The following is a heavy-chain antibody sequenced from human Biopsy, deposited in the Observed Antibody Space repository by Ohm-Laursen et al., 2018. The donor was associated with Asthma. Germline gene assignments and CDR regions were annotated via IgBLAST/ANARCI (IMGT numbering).Heavy chain of an antibody. J-gene: IGHJ4*02. CDR3: ASDFPKDYVRYNFQF. V-gene: IGHV1-24*01. CDR1: GYSLTDLS. Sequence: ASVRVSCKISGYSLTDLSMHWVRQAPGQGLEWMGGHDHEEGGTVNARRFQGRVTMTEDTSTDTAYMELSSLSSDDTAVYYCASDFPKDYVRYNFQFWGQGTLVTVPS. D-gene: IGHD4-17*01. CDR2: HDHEEGGT.